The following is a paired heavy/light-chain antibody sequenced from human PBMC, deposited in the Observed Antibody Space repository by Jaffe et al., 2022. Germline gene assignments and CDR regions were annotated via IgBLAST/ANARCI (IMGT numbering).Light chain of an antibody. CDR1: QNIGSN. J-gene: IGKJ2*01. CDR2: GAS. V-gene: IGKV1-39*01. CDR3: QQSYSNPYT. Sequence: DIKMTQSPSSLSASVGDRVTITCRASQNIGSNLNWYDQKPGKAPKLLIFGASSLQSGVPSRFSGSGSGTDFTLTISSLQPEDFATYYCQQSYSNPYTFGQGTKLEI.
Heavy chain of an antibody. D-gene: IGHD3-16*01. J-gene: IGHJ3*02. V-gene: IGHV4-38-2*01. CDR2: VFHSGST. CDR3: ARHLGHFVAIDAFDI. CDR1: NYSTGSVYY. Sequence: QVQLQESGPGLVKPSETLSLTCAVSNYSTGSVYYWGWIRQSPGKGLEWIGSVFHSGSTFYNPSLKSRVTLSLDTSKNQFSLRLSSVTAADTAVYYCARHLGHFVAIDAFDIWGQGTLVTVSS.